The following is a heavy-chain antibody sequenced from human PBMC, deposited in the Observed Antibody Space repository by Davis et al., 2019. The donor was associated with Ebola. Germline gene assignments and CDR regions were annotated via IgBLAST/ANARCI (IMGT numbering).Heavy chain of an antibody. Sequence: SLKISCAVSGFTVSSNYMHWVRQAPGKGLEWVSGISWNSGSIGYADSVKGRFTISRDNAKNSLYLQMNSLRAEDTALYYCAKDGYSSSPYYGMDVWGQGTTVTVS. CDR2: ISWNSGSI. CDR1: GFTVSSNY. D-gene: IGHD6-13*01. V-gene: IGHV3-9*01. CDR3: AKDGYSSSPYYGMDV. J-gene: IGHJ6*02.